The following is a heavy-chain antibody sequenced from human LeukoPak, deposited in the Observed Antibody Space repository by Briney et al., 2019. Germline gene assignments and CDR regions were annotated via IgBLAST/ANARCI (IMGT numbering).Heavy chain of an antibody. V-gene: IGHV1-46*01. CDR2: ISPSGGST. CDR1: GYTFTSYY. CDR3: ARGPYNYYYGMDV. J-gene: IGHJ6*02. Sequence: GASVKVSCKASGYTFTSYYMHWVRQAPGQGLEWMGIISPSGGSTSYAQKFQGRVTMTRNTSISTAYMELSSLRSEDTAVYYCARGPYNYYYGMDVWGQGTTVTVSS. D-gene: IGHD2-21*01.